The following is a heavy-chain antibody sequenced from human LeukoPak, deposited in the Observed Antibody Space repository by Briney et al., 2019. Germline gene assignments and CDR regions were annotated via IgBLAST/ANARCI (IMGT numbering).Heavy chain of an antibody. CDR1: GYTFTSYG. J-gene: IGHJ4*02. CDR3: ATDVRRDYYDSSGYYYGY. CDR2: ISAYNGNT. Sequence: GASVKVSCKASGYTFTSYGISWVRQAPGQGLEWMGWISAYNGNTNYAQKLQGRVTMTEDISTDTAYMELSSLRSEDTAVYYCATDVRRDYYDSSGYYYGYWGQGTLVTVSS. V-gene: IGHV1-18*01. D-gene: IGHD3-22*01.